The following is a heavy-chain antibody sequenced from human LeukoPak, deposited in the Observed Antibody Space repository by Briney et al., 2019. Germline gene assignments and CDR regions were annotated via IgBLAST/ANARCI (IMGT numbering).Heavy chain of an antibody. J-gene: IGHJ3*02. CDR1: GYTFTTYY. CDR2: INPNSGDT. CDR3: ARELSAAGRWGAFDI. D-gene: IGHD6-13*01. V-gene: IGHV1-2*02. Sequence: ASVKVSCKASGYTFTTYYMHWLRQAPGQGLEWMGWINPNSGDTNYAQKFQGRVTMTRVTSISTAYMELSRLRSDDTAVYYWARELSAAGRWGAFDIWGQGTTVTVSS.